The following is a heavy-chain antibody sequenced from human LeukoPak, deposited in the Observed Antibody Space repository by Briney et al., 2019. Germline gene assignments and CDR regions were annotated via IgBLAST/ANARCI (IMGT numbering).Heavy chain of an antibody. Sequence: GRSLRLSCAASGFTFSSYGMHWVRQAPGKGLEWVAVISHDGSNKYYADSVKGRFTISRDNSKNTLYLQMNSLRAEDTAVYYCAKDSLRGYSGSVRSDLDYWGQGTLVTVSS. CDR2: ISHDGSNK. D-gene: IGHD5-12*01. J-gene: IGHJ4*02. CDR3: AKDSLRGYSGSVRSDLDY. V-gene: IGHV3-30*18. CDR1: GFTFSSYG.